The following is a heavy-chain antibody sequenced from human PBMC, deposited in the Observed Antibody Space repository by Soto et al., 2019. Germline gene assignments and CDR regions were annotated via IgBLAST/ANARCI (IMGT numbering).Heavy chain of an antibody. D-gene: IGHD2-2*02. CDR3: AREGGIVVVPAAIGDNWFDP. V-gene: IGHV4-61*01. CDR1: GGSVSSGSYY. CDR2: IYYSGST. J-gene: IGHJ5*02. Sequence: PSEPLSLTCTVSGGSVSSGSYYWSWIRQPPGRGLEWIGYIYYSGSTNYKPSLKSRVTISVDTSKNQFSLKLSSVTAADTAVYYCAREGGIVVVPAAIGDNWFDPWGQGTLVTVSS.